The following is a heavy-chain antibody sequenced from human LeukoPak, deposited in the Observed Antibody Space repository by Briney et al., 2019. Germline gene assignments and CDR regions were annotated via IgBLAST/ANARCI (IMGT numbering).Heavy chain of an antibody. Sequence: SSVKVSCKASLGTFSSYAISWVRQAPGQGLEWMGGIIPIFGTANYAQKFQGRVTITAHESTSTAYMELSSLRSEDTAVYYCARGSGGYSDYDTYYFDYWGQGTLVTVSS. CDR1: LGTFSSYA. J-gene: IGHJ4*02. D-gene: IGHD5-12*01. V-gene: IGHV1-69*01. CDR2: IIPIFGTA. CDR3: ARGSGGYSDYDTYYFDY.